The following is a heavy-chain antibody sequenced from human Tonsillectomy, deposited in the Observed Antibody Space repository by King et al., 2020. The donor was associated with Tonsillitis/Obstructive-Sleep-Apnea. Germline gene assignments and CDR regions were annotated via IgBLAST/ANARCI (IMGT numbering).Heavy chain of an antibody. CDR3: AKEYGSALYYFDY. D-gene: IGHD3-10*01. J-gene: IGHJ4*02. V-gene: IGHV3-33*06. Sequence: VQLVESGGGVVQPGRYLRLSCAASGFTFSSYGMHWVRQAPGKGLEWVAVIWYDGSNKYYADSVKGRFTISRDNSKNTLYLQMNSLRAEDTAVYYCAKEYGSALYYFDYWGQGTPVTVSS. CDR1: GFTFSSYG. CDR2: IWYDGSNK.